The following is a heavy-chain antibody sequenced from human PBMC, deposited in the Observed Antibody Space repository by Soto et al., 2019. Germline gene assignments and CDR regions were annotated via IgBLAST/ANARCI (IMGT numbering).Heavy chain of an antibody. V-gene: IGHV3-21*06. CDR1: GFTFRTYT. CDR3: ARYRGYDVNDYYYNAMDV. J-gene: IGHJ6*02. D-gene: IGHD3-10*01. Sequence: EVQLVESGGGLVKPGGSLRLSCISSGFTFRTYTMNWVRQAPGKGLDWVSGIRVFRPYTVYAESVKGRFTISRDNAKSSVFVPMDGLRAEDTAVYYCARYRGYDVNDYYYNAMDVWGQGTTVTVSS. CDR2: IRVFRPYT.